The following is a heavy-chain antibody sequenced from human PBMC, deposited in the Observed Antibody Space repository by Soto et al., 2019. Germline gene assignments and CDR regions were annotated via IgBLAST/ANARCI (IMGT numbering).Heavy chain of an antibody. D-gene: IGHD3-9*01. V-gene: IGHV4-59*01. Sequence: SETLSLTCTVSGGSISGYYWSWIRQPPGKRLEWIGYIDYYGSTNYNPSLKSRVTISVDTSKKQFSLNLGSVTAADTAIYYCARYFDWPSGLEIWGQGTMVTVSS. CDR1: GGSISGYY. CDR2: IDYYGST. CDR3: ARYFDWPSGLEI. J-gene: IGHJ3*02.